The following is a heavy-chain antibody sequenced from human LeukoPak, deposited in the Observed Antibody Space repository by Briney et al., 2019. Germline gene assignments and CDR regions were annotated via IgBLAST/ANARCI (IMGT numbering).Heavy chain of an antibody. V-gene: IGHV3-11*04. CDR2: ISSSGSTI. Sequence: GGSLRLSCAASGFTFSDYYMSWIRQAPGKGLEWVSYISSSGSTIYYADSVKDRFTISRDNAKNSLYLQMNSLRAEDTAVYYCARADRPPGSHYYYGMDVWGQGTTVTVSS. CDR1: GFTFSDYY. J-gene: IGHJ6*02. CDR3: ARADRPPGSHYYYGMDV.